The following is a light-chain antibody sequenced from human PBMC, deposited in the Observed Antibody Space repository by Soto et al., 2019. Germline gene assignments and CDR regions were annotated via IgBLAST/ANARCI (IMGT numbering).Light chain of an antibody. CDR2: DVT. Sequence: QSALPQPASVSGSPGQSITISCTGTSSDVGGFNYVSWYQQHPGKAPKLMIYDVTNRPSGVSYRFSGSKSGNTASLTISGLQAEDEAYYYCNSYTSSSTYVFGTGTKLTVL. CDR3: NSYTSSSTYV. CDR1: SSDVGGFNY. J-gene: IGLJ1*01. V-gene: IGLV2-14*03.